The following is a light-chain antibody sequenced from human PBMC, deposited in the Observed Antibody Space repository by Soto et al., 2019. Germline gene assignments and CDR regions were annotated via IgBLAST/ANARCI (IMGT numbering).Light chain of an antibody. V-gene: IGKV3D-15*01. J-gene: IGKJ2*01. Sequence: PGYRVPLSCRASQTVSSSSLTWCQQKPGQAPGLLIYDASNRATGIPARFSGSGSGTEFTLTISSLQSEDFAVYYCQEYNKWPRGTFAQGTKVDIK. CDR3: QEYNKWPRGT. CDR2: DAS. CDR1: QTVSSS.